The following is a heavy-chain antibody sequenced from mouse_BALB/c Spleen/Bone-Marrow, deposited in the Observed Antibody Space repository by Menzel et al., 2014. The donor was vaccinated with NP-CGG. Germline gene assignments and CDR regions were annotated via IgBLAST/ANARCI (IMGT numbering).Heavy chain of an antibody. CDR2: VDPANGNT. J-gene: IGHJ2*01. CDR1: GFNIKDTY. D-gene: IGHD2-14*01. Sequence: EVQLQQSGAELVKPGASVKLSCTASGFNIKDTYMHWVKPRPEQGLEWIGRVDPANGNTKYDPKFQGKATITADTSSNTAYLQLSSLTSEDTAVHYCARYRLGTYFDYWGQGTTLTVSS. CDR3: ARYRLGTYFDY. V-gene: IGHV14-3*02.